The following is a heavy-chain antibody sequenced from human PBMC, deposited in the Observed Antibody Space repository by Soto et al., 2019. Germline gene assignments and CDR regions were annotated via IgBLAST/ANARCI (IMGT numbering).Heavy chain of an antibody. D-gene: IGHD2-2*01. CDR3: AKHEGYCSTTTCSNFDY. CDR1: GFTFTSYW. J-gene: IGHJ4*02. CDR2: IYPGDSDS. V-gene: IGHV5-51*01. Sequence: GESLKISCKGSGFTFTSYWIAWVRQMPGKGLEWMGIIYPGDSDSSYSPSFQGQVTISADKSINTAYLHWSSLKASDTAIYYCAKHEGYCSTTTCSNFDYWGQGTLVSVSS.